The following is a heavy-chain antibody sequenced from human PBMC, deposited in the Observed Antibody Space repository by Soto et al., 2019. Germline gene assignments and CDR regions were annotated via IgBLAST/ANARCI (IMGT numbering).Heavy chain of an antibody. Sequence: SETLSLTCTVSGGSISSSSYYWGWLRQPPGKGLEWNGSIYYSGSTYYNPSLKSRVTISVDTSKNQFSLKLCSVTAADTAVYYCARQGYCSSTSCSDYWGQGTLVTVSS. V-gene: IGHV4-39*01. CDR3: ARQGYCSSTSCSDY. CDR2: IYYSGST. CDR1: GGSISSSSYY. J-gene: IGHJ4*02. D-gene: IGHD2-2*01.